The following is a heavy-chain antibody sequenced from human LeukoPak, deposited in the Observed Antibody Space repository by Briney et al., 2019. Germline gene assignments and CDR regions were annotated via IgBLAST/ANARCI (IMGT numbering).Heavy chain of an antibody. D-gene: IGHD1-7*01. CDR2: FYYSGST. V-gene: IGHV4-59*01. CDR3: ARRAWNYVGEEWFDP. J-gene: IGHJ5*02. CDR1: GGSISSSY. Sequence: SETLSLTCTVSGGSISSSYWSWIRQPPGEGLEWIGYFYYSGSTNYNPSLKSRVTISVDTSKNQFSLKLSSVTAADTAVYYCARRAWNYVGEEWFDPWGQGTLVTVSS.